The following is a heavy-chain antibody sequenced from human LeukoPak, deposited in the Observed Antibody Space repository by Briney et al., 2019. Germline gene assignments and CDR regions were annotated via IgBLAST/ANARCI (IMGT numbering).Heavy chain of an antibody. V-gene: IGHV3-30*18. D-gene: IGHD3-10*01. CDR3: AKGSGGSGSFYNHFDC. CDR1: GLSFNSCG. J-gene: IGHJ4*02. Sequence: PGGSLRLSCAASGLSFNSCGMHWVRQAPGKGLEWVAVISSYGSNKYYADSVKGRFTISRDNSKNTLSLQMNSLRTEDTAVFYCAKGSGGSGSFYNHFDCWGQGTLVTVSS. CDR2: ISSYGSNK.